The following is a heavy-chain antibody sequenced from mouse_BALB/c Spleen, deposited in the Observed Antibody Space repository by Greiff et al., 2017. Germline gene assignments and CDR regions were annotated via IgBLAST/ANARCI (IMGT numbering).Heavy chain of an antibody. D-gene: IGHD1-2*01. V-gene: IGHV3-2*02. J-gene: IGHJ3*01. CDR1: GYSITSDYA. CDR3: ARSNTATPIAY. Sequence: VQLQQSGPGLVKPSQSLSLTCTVTGYSITSDYAWNWIRQFPGNKLEWMGYISYSGSTSYNPSLKSRISITRDPSKNQFFLQLNSVTTEDTATYYCARSNTATPIAYWGQGTLVTVSA. CDR2: ISYSGST.